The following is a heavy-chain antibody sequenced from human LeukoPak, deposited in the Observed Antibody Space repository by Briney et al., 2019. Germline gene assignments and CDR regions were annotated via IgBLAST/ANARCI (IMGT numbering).Heavy chain of an antibody. J-gene: IGHJ4*02. CDR2: INPNSGAT. CDR3: ARLRVYCTNGVCKNGYYFDY. V-gene: IGHV1-2*02. CDR1: GYTFTGYY. D-gene: IGHD2-8*01. Sequence: GASVKVSCKASGYTFTGYYMHWVRQAPGQGLEWMGWINPNSGATNYAQKFQGRVTMTRDTSISTAYMELSRLRSDDTAVYYCARLRVYCTNGVCKNGYYFDYWGQGTLVTVSS.